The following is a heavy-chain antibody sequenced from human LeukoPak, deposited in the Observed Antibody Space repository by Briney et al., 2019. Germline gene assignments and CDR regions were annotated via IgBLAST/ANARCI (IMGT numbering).Heavy chain of an antibody. Sequence: GGSLRLSCAASGFTFSSYSMNWVRQAPGKGLEWVSSISSSSSYIYYADSVKGRFTNSRDNAKNSLYLQMNSLRAEDTAVYYCARDLNTDFFDWPDYWGQGTLVTVSS. V-gene: IGHV3-21*01. CDR2: ISSSSSYI. J-gene: IGHJ4*02. CDR1: GFTFSSYS. CDR3: ARDLNTDFFDWPDY. D-gene: IGHD3-9*01.